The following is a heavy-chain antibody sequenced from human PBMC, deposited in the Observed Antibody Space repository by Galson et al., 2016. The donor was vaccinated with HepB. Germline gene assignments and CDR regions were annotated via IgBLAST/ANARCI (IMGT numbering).Heavy chain of an antibody. V-gene: IGHV3-74*01. D-gene: IGHD2-21*01. CDR1: GFTFSNYW. CDR2: INNDGSST. J-gene: IGHJ5*02. Sequence: SLRLSCAASGFTFSNYWMHWVRQAPGKGLVWVSRINNDGSSTSYADSVKGRFTISRDNARNSMFMQMDSLRVEDTAVYFCARGCGGAAWGQGTLVTVSS. CDR3: ARGCGGAA.